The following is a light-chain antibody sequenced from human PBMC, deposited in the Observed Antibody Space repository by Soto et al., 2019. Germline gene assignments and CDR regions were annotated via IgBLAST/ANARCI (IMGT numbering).Light chain of an antibody. J-gene: IGKJ4*01. Sequence: DIPMTQSPSSLSASIGDRVTITCRASQSISGYLNWYQQKPGKAPKLLISGASTLQSGVPSRFSGRGSGTDFTLVISSLQREDVANYHCQQSFSTLLTFGGGTKVEIK. CDR3: QQSFSTLLT. CDR2: GAS. CDR1: QSISGY. V-gene: IGKV1-39*01.